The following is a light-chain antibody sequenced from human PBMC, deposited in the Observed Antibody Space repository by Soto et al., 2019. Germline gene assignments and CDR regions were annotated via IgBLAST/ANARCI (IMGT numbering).Light chain of an antibody. CDR3: QQANSFPLT. CDR2: TAS. V-gene: IGKV1-12*01. Sequence: DIQMTQSPSSVSASVGDRVTITCRASQGISSLLAWYQQKPGKAPHLLIHTASSLQSGVPSRFSGSGSGTDFTLTIRSLQPEDFATYYCQQANSFPLTFGGGTKVEIK. CDR1: QGISSL. J-gene: IGKJ4*01.